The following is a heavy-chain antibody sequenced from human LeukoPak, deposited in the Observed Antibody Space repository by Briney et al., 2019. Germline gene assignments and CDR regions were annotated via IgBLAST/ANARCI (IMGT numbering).Heavy chain of an antibody. CDR2: INHSGST. J-gene: IGHJ4*02. D-gene: IGHD2-2*01. V-gene: IGHV4-34*01. CDR1: GGSFSGYY. Sequence: SETLSLTCAVYGGSFSGYYWSWIRQPPGKGLEWIGEINHSGSTNYNPSLKSRVTISVDTSKNQFSLKLSSVTAADTAVYYCARVWLVPAAILDSSSSGGIDYWGQGTLVTVSS. CDR3: ARVWLVPAAILDSSSSGGIDY.